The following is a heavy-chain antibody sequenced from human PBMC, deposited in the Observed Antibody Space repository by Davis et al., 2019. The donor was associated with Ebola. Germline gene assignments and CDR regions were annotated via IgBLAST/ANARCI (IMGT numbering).Heavy chain of an antibody. D-gene: IGHD4-17*01. CDR3: AKVGHDYGDPTYPYNWFDP. V-gene: IGHV3-23*01. CDR2: ISGSGGST. CDR1: GFTFSSYA. J-gene: IGHJ5*02. Sequence: GESLKISCAASGFTFSSYAMSWVRQAPGKGLEWVSAISGSGGSTYYADSVKGRFTISRDNSKNTLYLQMNSLRAEDTAVYYCAKVGHDYGDPTYPYNWFDPWGQGTLVTVSS.